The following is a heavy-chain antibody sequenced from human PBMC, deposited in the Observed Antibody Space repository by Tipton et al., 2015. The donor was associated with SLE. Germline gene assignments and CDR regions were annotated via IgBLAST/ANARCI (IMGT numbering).Heavy chain of an antibody. D-gene: IGHD1-1*01. V-gene: IGHV4-59*01. CDR3: ARGAQRFFDY. CDR1: GGSISSYY. CDR2: IHNSGST. J-gene: IGHJ4*02. Sequence: TLSLTCSVSGGSISSYYWSWIRQPPGKGLEWIGDIHNSGSTNYNPYDPSLKSRVTMSVDTSKNQFSLNLRSVTAADTAVYYCARGAQRFFDYWGQGTLVTVSS.